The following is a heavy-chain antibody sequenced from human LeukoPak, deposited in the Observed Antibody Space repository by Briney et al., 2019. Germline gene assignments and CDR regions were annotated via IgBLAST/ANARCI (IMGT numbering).Heavy chain of an antibody. V-gene: IGHV3-15*01. CDR2: IKSKTDGGTT. CDR3: TTSNGYSYGFDY. J-gene: IGHJ4*02. CDR1: GFTFSNAW. D-gene: IGHD5-18*01. Sequence: GGSLRLSCAASGFTFSNAWMSWVRQAPGKGLEWVGRIKSKTDGGTTDYAAPVKGRFTISRDDSKNTLYLQMNSLKTEDTAVYYCTTSNGYSYGFDYWGQGTLVTVSS.